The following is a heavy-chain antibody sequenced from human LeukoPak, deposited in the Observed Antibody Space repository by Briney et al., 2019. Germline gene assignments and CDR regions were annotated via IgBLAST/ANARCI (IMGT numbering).Heavy chain of an antibody. D-gene: IGHD5-18*01. CDR2: IKQDGSEK. CDR1: GFTFSNYW. V-gene: IGHV3-7*04. Sequence: PGGSLRLSCAASGFTFSNYWMSWVRQAPGKGLEWVANIKQDGSEKNYVDSVKGRFTISRDNAKNSLYLQMNSLRAEDTAVYYCARDHHPFTAWGQGSLVTVSS. CDR3: ARDHHPFTA. J-gene: IGHJ4*02.